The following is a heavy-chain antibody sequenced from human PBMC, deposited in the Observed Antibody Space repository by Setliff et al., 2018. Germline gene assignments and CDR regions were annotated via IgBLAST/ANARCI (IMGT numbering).Heavy chain of an antibody. CDR1: ALTFSRYW. V-gene: IGHV3-7*01. D-gene: IGHD4-17*01. CDR2: IRQDGNEI. J-gene: IGHJ5*02. Sequence: PGGSLRLSCAASALTFSRYWMKWVRQAPGKGLEWVADIRQDGNEIYYVDSVRGRFTISRDTAENSLYLQMNRLRAEDTAVYYCARDPNGDYIGAFDPWGQGIQVTVSS. CDR3: ARDPNGDYIGAFDP.